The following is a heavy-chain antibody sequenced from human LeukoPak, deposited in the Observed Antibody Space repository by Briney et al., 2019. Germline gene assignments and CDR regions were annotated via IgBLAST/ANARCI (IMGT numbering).Heavy chain of an antibody. D-gene: IGHD3-22*01. CDR3: AKSWDDSGGRTGYFQH. Sequence: GGSLRLSCAAPGFTFDDYAMHWVRQAPGKGLEWVSGISWNSGSIGYADSVKGRFTISRDNAKNSLYLQMNSLRAEDTALYYCAKSWDDSGGRTGYFQHWGQGTLVTVSS. J-gene: IGHJ1*01. CDR1: GFTFDDYA. CDR2: ISWNSGSI. V-gene: IGHV3-9*01.